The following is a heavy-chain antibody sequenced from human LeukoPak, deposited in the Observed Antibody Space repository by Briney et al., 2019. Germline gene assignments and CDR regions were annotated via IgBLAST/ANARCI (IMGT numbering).Heavy chain of an antibody. CDR3: ARPRTYYDFWRGYPPFDY. V-gene: IGHV1-69*13. Sequence: SVKVSCKASGGTFSSYAISWVRQAPGQGLEWMGGIIPIFGTANYAQKFQGRVTITADESTSTAYMELSSLRSEDTAVYYCARPRTYYDFWRGYPPFDYWGQGTLVTVSS. CDR2: IIPIFGTA. D-gene: IGHD3-3*01. CDR1: GGTFSSYA. J-gene: IGHJ4*02.